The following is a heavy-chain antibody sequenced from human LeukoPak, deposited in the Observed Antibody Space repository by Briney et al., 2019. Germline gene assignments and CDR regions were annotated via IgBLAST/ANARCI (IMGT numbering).Heavy chain of an antibody. Sequence: GGPLRLSCAASGFTLSIHAMNWVRQAPGKGLEWVSVITGNSVNTSYADSVKGRFTISRDNSKNTLYMYMNSLRAEDAAVYYCVKAASGGWYDTNFDYWGQGTLVTVSS. V-gene: IGHV3-23*01. CDR3: VKAASGGWYDTNFDY. CDR1: GFTLSIHA. D-gene: IGHD6-19*01. CDR2: ITGNSVNT. J-gene: IGHJ4*02.